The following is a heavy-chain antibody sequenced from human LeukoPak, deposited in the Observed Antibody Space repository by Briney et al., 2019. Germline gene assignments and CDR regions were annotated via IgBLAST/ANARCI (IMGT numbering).Heavy chain of an antibody. D-gene: IGHD5-24*01. CDR2: IIPIFGTA. J-gene: IGHJ4*02. CDR1: GGTFSSYA. CDR3: ARGPRNGGYNYGSFDN. Sequence: ASVKVSCKASGGTFSSYAISWVRQAPGQGLEWMGGIIPIFGTANYAQKFQGRVTITTDESTSTAYMELSSLRSEDTAVYYCARGPRNGGYNYGSFDNWGQGTLVTVSS. V-gene: IGHV1-69*05.